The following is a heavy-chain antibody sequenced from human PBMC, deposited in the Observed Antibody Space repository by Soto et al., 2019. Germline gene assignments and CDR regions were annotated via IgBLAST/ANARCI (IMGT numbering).Heavy chain of an antibody. J-gene: IGHJ6*02. D-gene: IGHD5-18*01. Sequence: SETLSLTCTVSGGSISSGDYYWSWIRQPPGKGLEWIGYIYYSGTTYYNPSLKSRVTISVDTSKNQFSLKVSSVTAADTAVYYCARALIQLWPHYYYGMDVWGQGTTLTVSS. CDR3: ARALIQLWPHYYYGMDV. V-gene: IGHV4-30-4*01. CDR2: IYYSGTT. CDR1: GGSISSGDYY.